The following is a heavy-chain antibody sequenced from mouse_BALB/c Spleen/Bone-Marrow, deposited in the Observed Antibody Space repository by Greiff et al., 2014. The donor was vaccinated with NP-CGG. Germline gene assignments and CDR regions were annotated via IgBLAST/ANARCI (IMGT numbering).Heavy chain of an antibody. J-gene: IGHJ3*01. V-gene: IGHV5-6*02. CDR2: IGSGGSYT. D-gene: IGHD2-4*01. Sequence: DVMLVESGGDLVRPGGSLKLSCAASGFTFSSYDMSWVRQTPDKRLEWVATIGSGGSYTYYPDSVKGRFTISRDNAKNTLYLQMSSLKSEDTVMYYCSRLSYDYDGAWFAYWGQGTLVTVSA. CDR1: GFTFSSYD. CDR3: SRLSYDYDGAWFAY.